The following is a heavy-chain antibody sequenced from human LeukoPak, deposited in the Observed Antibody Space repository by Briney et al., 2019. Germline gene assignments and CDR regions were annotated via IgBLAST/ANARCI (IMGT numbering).Heavy chain of an antibody. Sequence: PSETLALTCSVSGGSINSYYWSWIRQPPGKGLEWIGYIYYSGSTNYNPSLKSRLTISVDTSKNQFSLKLSSVTAADTAVYYCARTPPNCSGANCYSGVTFDSWGQGTLVTVSS. CDR2: IYYSGST. D-gene: IGHD2-15*01. J-gene: IGHJ4*02. CDR1: GGSINSYY. V-gene: IGHV4-59*01. CDR3: ARTPPNCSGANCYSGVTFDS.